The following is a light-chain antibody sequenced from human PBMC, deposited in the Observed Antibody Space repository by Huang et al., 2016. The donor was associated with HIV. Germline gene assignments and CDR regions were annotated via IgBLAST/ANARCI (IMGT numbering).Light chain of an antibody. CDR2: KAS. Sequence: DIQMTQSPSTLSASVGDRVTITCRASQSVSDYLAWYQQKPGNAPKLLIYKASSLESGVPSMFSGSCSGTEFSLTISTLQPDDFATYYCQQYNSNSWTFGQGTKVEIK. CDR3: QQYNSNSWT. J-gene: IGKJ1*01. V-gene: IGKV1-5*03. CDR1: QSVSDY.